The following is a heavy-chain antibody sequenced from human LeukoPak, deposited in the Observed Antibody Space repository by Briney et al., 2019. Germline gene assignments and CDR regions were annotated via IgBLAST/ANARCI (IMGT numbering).Heavy chain of an antibody. CDR2: IYYSGST. CDR1: GGSISSGGYY. Sequence: TSETLSLTCTVSGGSISSGGYYWSWIRQHPGKGLELIGYIYYSGSTYYNPSLKSRVTISVDTSKNQFSLKLSSVTAADTAVYYCARYQYDFWSGFWFDPWGQGTLVTVSS. V-gene: IGHV4-31*03. D-gene: IGHD3-3*01. CDR3: ARYQYDFWSGFWFDP. J-gene: IGHJ5*02.